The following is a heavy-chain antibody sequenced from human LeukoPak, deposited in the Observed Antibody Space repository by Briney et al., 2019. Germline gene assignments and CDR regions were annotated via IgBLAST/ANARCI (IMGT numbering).Heavy chain of an antibody. CDR3: ARHGSIATGAFTY. Sequence: SETLSLTCSVSGGSIGRSSYYWGWTRQPSGKGLEWIGSIYYSGGTYYNPSLKSRVTISVDTSRNQFSLKLGSVTAADTAVYYCARHGSIATGAFTYWGQGTLVTVSS. D-gene: IGHD6-13*01. J-gene: IGHJ4*02. CDR2: IYYSGGT. CDR1: GGSIGRSSYY. V-gene: IGHV4-39*01.